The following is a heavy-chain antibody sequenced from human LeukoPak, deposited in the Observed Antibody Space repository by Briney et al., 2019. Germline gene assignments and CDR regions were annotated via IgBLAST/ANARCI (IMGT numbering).Heavy chain of an antibody. J-gene: IGHJ4*02. CDR2: IYYSGST. D-gene: IGHD3-10*01. Sequence: SETLSLTCTVSGGSLSSYYWSWIRQPPGKGLEWIGYIYYSGSTNYNPSLKSRVTISVDTSKNQFSLKLSSVTAADTAVYYCAREGSMVRGVIILTYWGQGTLVTVSS. CDR3: AREGSMVRGVIILTY. CDR1: GGSLSSYY. V-gene: IGHV4-59*12.